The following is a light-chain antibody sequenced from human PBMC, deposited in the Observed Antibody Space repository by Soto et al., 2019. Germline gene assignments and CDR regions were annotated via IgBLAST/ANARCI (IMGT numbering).Light chain of an antibody. CDR1: QSISSY. CDR2: AAS. J-gene: IGKJ3*01. V-gene: IGKV1-39*01. Sequence: DIQLTQSPSSLSASVGDRVTITCRASQSISSYLNWYQQKPGKAPKFLIYAASRLQRVVPSRFSGSGSGTDFTLTISSLQPEDFATDYCQQRYSTPRTFGPGTIVDIK. CDR3: QQRYSTPRT.